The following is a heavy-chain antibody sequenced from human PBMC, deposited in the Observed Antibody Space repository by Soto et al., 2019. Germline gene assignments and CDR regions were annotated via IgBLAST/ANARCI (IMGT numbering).Heavy chain of an antibody. D-gene: IGHD2-21*01. J-gene: IGHJ4*02. CDR1: GGTFSSYA. CDR2: IIPIFGTA. CDR3: ARDLEIQSTIATEYSSQLGY. V-gene: IGHV1-69*13. Sequence: SVKVSCKASGGTFSSYAISWVRQAPGQGLEWMGGIIPIFGTANYAQKFQGRVTITADESTSTDYMELSSLRSEDTAVYYCARDLEIQSTIATEYSSQLGYWGQGTRSTVCS.